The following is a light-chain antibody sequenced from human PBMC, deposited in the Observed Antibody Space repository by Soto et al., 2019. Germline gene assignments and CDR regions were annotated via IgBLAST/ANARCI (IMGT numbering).Light chain of an antibody. J-gene: IGKJ4*01. CDR2: KAS. CDR1: QSISNS. V-gene: IGKV1-5*03. Sequence: DIQMTQSPSTLSASVGDRVTIACRASQSISNSLAWYQQKPGKAPNLLIDKASSLESGVTSRFSGSGSGTEFTLTISSLQPDDFATYYCRQYVSYPVTFGGGTKVEMK. CDR3: RQYVSYPVT.